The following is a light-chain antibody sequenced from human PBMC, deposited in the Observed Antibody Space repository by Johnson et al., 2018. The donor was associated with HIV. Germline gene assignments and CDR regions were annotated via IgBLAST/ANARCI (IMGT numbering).Light chain of an antibody. J-gene: IGLJ1*01. CDR1: SSNIGSSA. Sequence: QSVLTQPPSASGTPGQRVTISCSGGSSNIGSSAVNWYQQLPGTAPKLLIYRNNQRPSGVPDRFSGSKSGTSASLAISGLQAVDEADYYCAAWDDSLNGHYVFGTGTKVTVL. CDR2: RNN. V-gene: IGLV1-44*01. CDR3: AAWDDSLNGHYV.